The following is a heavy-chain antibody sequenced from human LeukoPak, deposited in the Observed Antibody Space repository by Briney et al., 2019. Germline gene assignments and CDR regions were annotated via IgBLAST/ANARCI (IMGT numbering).Heavy chain of an antibody. V-gene: IGHV1-8*03. CDR2: MNPNSGNT. CDR1: GYTFTSYD. CDR3: ARGLPPVLLWFGEPAYDAFDI. J-gene: IGHJ3*02. Sequence: ASVKVSCKASGYTFTSYDINWVRRATGQGLEWMGWMNPNSGNTGYAQKFQGRVTITRNTSISTAYMELSSLRSEDTAVYYCARGLPPVLLWFGEPAYDAFDIWGQGTMVTVSS. D-gene: IGHD3-10*01.